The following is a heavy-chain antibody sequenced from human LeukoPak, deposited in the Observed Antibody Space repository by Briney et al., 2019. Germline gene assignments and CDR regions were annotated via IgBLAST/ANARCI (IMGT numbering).Heavy chain of an antibody. CDR3: ARVAHHHFDTSGYSSFDY. V-gene: IGHV3-48*02. D-gene: IGHD3-22*01. CDR2: ISSSSSTI. CDR1: GFTFSSYS. Sequence: PGGSLRLSCAASGFTFSSYSMNWVRQAPGKGLEWVSYISSSSSTIYYADSVKGRFTISRDNAKNSLYLQMNSLRDEDTAVYYCARVAHHHFDTSGYSSFDYWGLGTLVTVSS. J-gene: IGHJ4*02.